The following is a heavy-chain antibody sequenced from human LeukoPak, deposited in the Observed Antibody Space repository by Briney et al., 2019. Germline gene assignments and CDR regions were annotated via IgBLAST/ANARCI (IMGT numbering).Heavy chain of an antibody. V-gene: IGHV1-69*02. CDR3: ARSSGSYSPVAY. D-gene: IGHD1-26*01. J-gene: IGHJ4*02. CDR1: GYTFTGYY. Sequence: SVKVSCKASGYTFTGYYMHWVRQAPGQGLEWMGRIIPILGIANYAQKFQGRVTITAGKSTSTAYMELSSLRSEDTAVYYCARSSGSYSPVAYWGQGTLVTVSS. CDR2: IIPILGIA.